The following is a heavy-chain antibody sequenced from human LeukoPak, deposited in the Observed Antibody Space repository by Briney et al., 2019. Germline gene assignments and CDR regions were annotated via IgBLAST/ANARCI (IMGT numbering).Heavy chain of an antibody. V-gene: IGHV1-18*01. CDR1: GYTFTHYG. Sequence: GASVKVSCKPAGYTFTHYGISWVRQAPGQGLEWMAWISTHSGNTNYAQNLQGRVTMTTDTSTSTAYMELRSLSSDDTAVYYCARSTGYNYYYMDVWGQGTTVTVSS. CDR3: ARSTGYNYYYMDV. CDR2: ISTHSGNT. J-gene: IGHJ6*03. D-gene: IGHD2-8*02.